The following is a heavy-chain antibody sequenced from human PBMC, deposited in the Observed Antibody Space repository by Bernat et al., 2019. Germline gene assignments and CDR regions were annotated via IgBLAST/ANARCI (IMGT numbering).Heavy chain of an antibody. CDR2: IWYDGNNK. D-gene: IGHD6-13*01. J-gene: IGHJ4*02. CDR1: GFTFNNYG. CDR3: AKLGCSWSVDY. Sequence: QVQLVESGGGVVQPGRSLRLSCAASGFTFNNYGMHWVRQVPGKGLEWVAVIWYDGNNKYYVDSVKGRFTISRDNSKNTLYLQMNSLGAEDTAVYYCAKLGCSWSVDYWGQGTLVTVSS. V-gene: IGHV3-33*06.